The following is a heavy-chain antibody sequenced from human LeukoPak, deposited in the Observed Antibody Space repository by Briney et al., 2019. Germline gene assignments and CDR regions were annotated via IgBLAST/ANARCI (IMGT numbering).Heavy chain of an antibody. CDR3: ARGLDGSFWYNFDH. J-gene: IGHJ4*02. CDR1: GFSFSSYV. V-gene: IGHV3-23*01. Sequence: GGSLRLSCAASGFSFSSYVMSWVRQAPGRGLEWVSGISSDGGSTYCADSVKGRFTNSRDNSKNTLYLQMNSLRADDTAVYYCARGLDGSFWYNFDHWGQGTLVTVSS. D-gene: IGHD6-19*01. CDR2: ISSDGGST.